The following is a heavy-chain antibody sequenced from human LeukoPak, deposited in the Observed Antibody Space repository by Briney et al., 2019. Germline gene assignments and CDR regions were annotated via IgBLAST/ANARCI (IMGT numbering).Heavy chain of an antibody. CDR2: ISDGGGRT. V-gene: IGHV3-23*01. Sequence: GGSLRLSWAASGFSFSSYAVSWGRQAPGKGLELVSGISDGGGRTYYADAVKGRVTISRDDSKNTLYLQMNSLRAEDPAVYYCAKVQLGIGVDYWGQGTLVTVSS. CDR1: GFSFSSYA. CDR3: AKVQLGIGVDY. J-gene: IGHJ4*02. D-gene: IGHD7-27*01.